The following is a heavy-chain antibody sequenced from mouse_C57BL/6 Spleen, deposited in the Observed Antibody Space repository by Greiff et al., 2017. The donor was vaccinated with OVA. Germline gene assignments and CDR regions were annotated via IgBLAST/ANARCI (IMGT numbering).Heavy chain of an antibody. CDR2: ISNGGGST. Sequence: EVMLVESGGGLVQPGGSLKLSCAASGFTFSDYYMYWVRQTPEKRLEWVAYISNGGGSTYYPDTVKGRFTISRDNAKNTLYLQMSRLKSEDTAMYYCARHGRSVYAMDYWGQGTSVTVSS. D-gene: IGHD1-1*01. J-gene: IGHJ4*01. V-gene: IGHV5-12*01. CDR1: GFTFSDYY. CDR3: ARHGRSVYAMDY.